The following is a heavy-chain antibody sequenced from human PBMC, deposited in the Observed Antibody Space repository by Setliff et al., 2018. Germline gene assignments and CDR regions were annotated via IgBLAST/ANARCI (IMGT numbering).Heavy chain of an antibody. Sequence: ASVKVSCKASGYTFISYALHWVRQAPGQRLQWMGWINPASGNTKYSQKFQGRVTMTASTPLSTAYMELTGLTSEDTAVYFCARGNRDGYIPFEHWGQGTRVTVS. CDR3: ARGNRDGYIPFEH. J-gene: IGHJ4*02. CDR2: INPASGNT. D-gene: IGHD5-12*01. V-gene: IGHV1-3*01. CDR1: GYTFISYA.